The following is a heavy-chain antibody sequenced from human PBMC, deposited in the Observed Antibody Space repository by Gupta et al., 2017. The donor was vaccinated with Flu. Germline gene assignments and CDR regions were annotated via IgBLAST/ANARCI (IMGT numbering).Heavy chain of an antibody. V-gene: IGHV3-30*02. Sequence: MHGVRQAPGEGREWVSFIFYDGSDNYYADSVKHRFTISRDKSTNTLYLQMNSLRAEDTAVYFCAKPSYSGSYLGPVYYFDDWGQGTLVTVSS. D-gene: IGHD1-26*01. CDR2: IFYDGSDN. J-gene: IGHJ4*02. CDR3: AKPSYSGSYLGPVYYFDD.